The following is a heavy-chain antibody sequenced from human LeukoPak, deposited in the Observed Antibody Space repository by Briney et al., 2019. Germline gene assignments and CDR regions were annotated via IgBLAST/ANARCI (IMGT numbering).Heavy chain of an antibody. J-gene: IGHJ4*02. CDR1: GYTFTVYY. D-gene: IGHD6-13*01. CDR3: ARGSYSSSWYSSVY. Sequence: ASVTVSCTASGYTFTVYYMHWVRQAPGQGLEWMGRINPNSGGTNYAQKFQGRVTMTRDTSISTAYMELSRLRSDDTAVYYCARGSYSSSWYSSVYWGQGTLVTVSS. V-gene: IGHV1-2*06. CDR2: INPNSGGT.